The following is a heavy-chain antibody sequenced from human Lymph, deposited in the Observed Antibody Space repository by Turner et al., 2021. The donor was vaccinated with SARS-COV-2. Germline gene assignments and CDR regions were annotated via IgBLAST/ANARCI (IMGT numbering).Heavy chain of an antibody. D-gene: IGHD4-17*01. CDR1: GGSISSYF. Sequence: QVQLQESGPGLVKPWETLSLTCTVSGGSISSYFWSWIRQPPGKGLEWIAYIYYSGSTNYNPSLKSRVTISVDTSKNQFSLRLSSVTAADTAVYYCARDRTSYGDYWAGYYYGMDVWGQGTTVTVSS. CDR2: IYYSGST. V-gene: IGHV4-59*13. J-gene: IGHJ6*02. CDR3: ARDRTSYGDYWAGYYYGMDV.